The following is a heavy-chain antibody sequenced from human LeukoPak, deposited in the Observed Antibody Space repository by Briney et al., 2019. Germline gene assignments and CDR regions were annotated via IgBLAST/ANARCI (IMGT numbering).Heavy chain of an antibody. Sequence: SETLSLTCNVSGVSIASNTHYWTWIRQHPGTGLEWIGFISYSDPTSYNPSLRSRVVFSLDTSKNQFSLQLHSVTAADTAVYYCALSRYGEALFDYWGQGSLVTVSS. CDR1: GVSIASNTHY. CDR2: ISYSDPT. J-gene: IGHJ4*02. CDR3: ALSRYGEALFDY. D-gene: IGHD3-10*01. V-gene: IGHV4-31*03.